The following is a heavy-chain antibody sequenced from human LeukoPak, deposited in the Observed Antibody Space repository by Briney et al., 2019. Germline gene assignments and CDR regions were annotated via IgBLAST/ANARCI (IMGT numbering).Heavy chain of an antibody. D-gene: IGHD2-2*01. J-gene: IGHJ5*02. CDR3: RLRSTEDPFKWFDP. V-gene: IGHV3-73*01. CDR2: IKVRADNFVT. CDR1: GFIFSGSD. Sequence: GGSLRLSCAASGFIFSGSDIHYFRQASGKGLEWVGRIKVRADNFVTAYAAPVKGRFTISRDDSKNTAYLQMNSLKTEDTAMYYYRLRSTEDPFKWFDPWGQGTLVTVSS.